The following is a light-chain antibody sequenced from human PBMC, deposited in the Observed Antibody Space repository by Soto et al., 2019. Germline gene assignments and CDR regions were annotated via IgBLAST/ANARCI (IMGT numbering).Light chain of an antibody. Sequence: IVMTQSPDTLSVSPGEGATLSCRASQRISTNLAWYQQRPGQAPRLLIYDASTRATGIPARFSGSGSGTEFTLTISSLQSEDSAVYYCQQSHNTPSFGPGTKVEIK. CDR1: QRISTN. V-gene: IGKV3D-15*01. CDR3: QQSHNTPS. J-gene: IGKJ3*01. CDR2: DAS.